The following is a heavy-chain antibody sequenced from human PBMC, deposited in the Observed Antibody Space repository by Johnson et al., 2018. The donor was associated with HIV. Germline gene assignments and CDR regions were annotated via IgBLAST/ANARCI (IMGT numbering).Heavy chain of an antibody. CDR3: ARDEGPYGDHDAFDI. V-gene: IGHV3-20*04. J-gene: IGHJ3*02. D-gene: IGHD4-17*01. CDR2: INWNGGRT. CDR1: GFTFDDYG. Sequence: VKLVESGGGVVRPGGSLRLSCAASGFTFDDYGMRWVRQAPGKGLEWVSGINWNGGRTGYAESVKGRFTISRDNAKNSLYLQMNSLRAEDTALYYCARDEGPYGDHDAFDIWGQGTMVTVSS.